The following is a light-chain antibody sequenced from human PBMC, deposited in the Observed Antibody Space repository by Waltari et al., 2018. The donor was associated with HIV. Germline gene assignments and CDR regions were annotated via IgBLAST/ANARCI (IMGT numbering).Light chain of an antibody. CDR2: DVD. V-gene: IGLV2-14*03. CDR3: ASFTGDNTVM. CDR1: DTDFSLYTF. Sequence: AVTQPASVYGLPGQSTTISCTGDDTDFSLYTFVPWFQQHSRKPPRLILYDVDSRASGVSDRFSGSMSGNTASLTISGLRAEDEGHYYCASFTGDNTVMFGGGTEVTVL. J-gene: IGLJ3*02.